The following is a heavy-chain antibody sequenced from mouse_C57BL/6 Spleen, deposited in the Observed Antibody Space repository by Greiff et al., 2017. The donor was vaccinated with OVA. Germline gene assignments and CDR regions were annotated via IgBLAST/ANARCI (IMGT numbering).Heavy chain of an antibody. Sequence: VQLQQPGAELVKPGASVKMSCKASGYTFTSYWITWVKQRPGQGLEWIGDIYPGSGSTNYNEKFKSKATLTVDTSSSTAYMQLSSLTSEDSAVYYCAREFHYYGSSYDFYYWGQGTTLTVAS. CDR1: GYTFTSYW. V-gene: IGHV1-55*01. CDR3: AREFHYYGSSYDFYY. CDR2: IYPGSGST. D-gene: IGHD1-1*01. J-gene: IGHJ2*01.